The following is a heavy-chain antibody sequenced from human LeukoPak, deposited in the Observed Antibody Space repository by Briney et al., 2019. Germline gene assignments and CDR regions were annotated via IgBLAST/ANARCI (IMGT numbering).Heavy chain of an antibody. CDR2: ISGSGGST. J-gene: IGHJ4*02. CDR1: GFTFSSYA. D-gene: IGHD1-7*01. CDR3: ARWEIRGTAHKLDY. Sequence: GGSLRLSCAASGFTFSSYAMSWVRQAPGKGLEWVSAISGSGGSTYYADSVKGRFTISRDNAKNSMYLQMNSLRAEDTAAYYCARWEIRGTAHKLDYWGQGTLVTVSS. V-gene: IGHV3-23*01.